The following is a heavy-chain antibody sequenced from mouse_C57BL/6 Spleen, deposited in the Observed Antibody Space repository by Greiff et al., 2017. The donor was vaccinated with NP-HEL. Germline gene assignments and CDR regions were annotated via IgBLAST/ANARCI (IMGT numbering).Heavy chain of an antibody. D-gene: IGHD4-1*01. CDR1: GYTFPSYW. V-gene: IGHV1-64*01. Sequence: QVQLQQPGAELVKPGASVKLSCKASGYTFPSYWMHWVKQRPGQGLEWIGMIHPNSGSTNYNEKFKSKATLTVDKSSSTAYMQLSSLTSEDSAVYYCARPANWDVDWYFDVWGTGTTVTVSS. CDR2: IHPNSGST. CDR3: ARPANWDVDWYFDV. J-gene: IGHJ1*03.